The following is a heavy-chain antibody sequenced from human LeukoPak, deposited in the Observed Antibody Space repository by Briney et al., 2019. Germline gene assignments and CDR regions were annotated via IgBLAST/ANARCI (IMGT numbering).Heavy chain of an antibody. J-gene: IGHJ4*02. CDR2: ISYDGSNK. Sequence: GGSLRLSCAASGFTFSSYGMHWVRQAPGKGLEWVAVISYDGSNKYYADSVKGRFTISRDNSKNTLYLQMNSLRAEDTAVYYCAKDLYYYDSSGSFDYWGQGTLVTVSP. CDR1: GFTFSSYG. CDR3: AKDLYYYDSSGSFDY. V-gene: IGHV3-30*18. D-gene: IGHD3-22*01.